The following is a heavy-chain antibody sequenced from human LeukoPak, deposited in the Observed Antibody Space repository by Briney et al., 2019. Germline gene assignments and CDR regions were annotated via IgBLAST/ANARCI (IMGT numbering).Heavy chain of an antibody. J-gene: IGHJ3*02. CDR2: ISHDGSNE. Sequence: GGSLRLSCAVSGFTFSAYAMHWVRQAPGKGLEWVAVISHDGSNEKYADSVKGRFTISRDNSKNTLFLQMNGLRVEDTALYFCAGGRSTYFVDAFDIWGQGTMVTVSS. CDR3: AGGRSTYFVDAFDI. V-gene: IGHV3-30-3*01. CDR1: GFTFSAYA. D-gene: IGHD2/OR15-2a*01.